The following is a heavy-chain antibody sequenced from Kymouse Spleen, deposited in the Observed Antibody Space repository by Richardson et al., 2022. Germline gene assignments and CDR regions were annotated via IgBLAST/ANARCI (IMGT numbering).Heavy chain of an antibody. CDR1: GGSFSGYY. Sequence: QVQLQQWGAGLLKPSETLSLTCAVYGGSFSGYYWSWIRQPPGKGLEWIGEINHSGSTNYNPSLKSRVTISVDTSKNQFSLKLSSVTAADTAVYYCARGLWIQLWSYFDYWGQGTLVTVSS. CDR3: ARGLWIQLWSYFDY. CDR2: INHSGST. V-gene: IGHV4-34*01. D-gene: IGHD5-18,IGHD5-18*01. J-gene: IGHJ4*02.